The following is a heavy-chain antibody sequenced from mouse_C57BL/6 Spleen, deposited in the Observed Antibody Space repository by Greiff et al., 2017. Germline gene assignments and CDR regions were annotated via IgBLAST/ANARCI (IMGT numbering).Heavy chain of an antibody. J-gene: IGHJ2*01. D-gene: IGHD2-1*01. Sequence: VHLVESGPELVKPGASVKISCKASGYAFSSSWMNWVKQRPGKGLEWIGRIYPGDGDTNYNGKFKGKATLTADKSSSTAYMQLSSLTSEDSAVYFCARLVYYGNSPFDYWGQGTTLTVSS. CDR3: ARLVYYGNSPFDY. CDR1: GYAFSSSW. V-gene: IGHV1-82*01. CDR2: IYPGDGDT.